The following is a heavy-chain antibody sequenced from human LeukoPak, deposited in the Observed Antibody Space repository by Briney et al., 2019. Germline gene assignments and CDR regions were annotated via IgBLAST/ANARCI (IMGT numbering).Heavy chain of an antibody. J-gene: IGHJ4*02. Sequence: GRSLRLSCAASGFTFSSYGVHWVRQAPGKGLECVAVISYDGSNKYCADSVKGRFTISRDNSKNTLYLQMNSLRAEDTAVYYCAKQSGADRGHLDFWGQGTLVTVSS. V-gene: IGHV3-30*18. CDR3: AKQSGADRGHLDF. D-gene: IGHD4/OR15-4a*01. CDR1: GFTFSSYG. CDR2: ISYDGSNK.